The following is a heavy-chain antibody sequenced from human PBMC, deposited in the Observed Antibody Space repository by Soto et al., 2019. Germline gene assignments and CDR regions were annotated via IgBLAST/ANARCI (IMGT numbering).Heavy chain of an antibody. CDR1: GGTFSSYA. CDR3: ARGADYYDFWSGYYTSDYYYYYGMDV. J-gene: IGHJ6*02. CDR2: IIPIFGTA. D-gene: IGHD3-3*01. V-gene: IGHV1-69*01. Sequence: ASVKVSCKASGGTFSSYAISWVRQAPGQGLEWMGGIIPIFGTANYAQKFQGRVTITADESTSTAYMELSSLRSEDTAVYYCARGADYYDFWSGYYTSDYYYYYGMDVWGQGTTVTVSS.